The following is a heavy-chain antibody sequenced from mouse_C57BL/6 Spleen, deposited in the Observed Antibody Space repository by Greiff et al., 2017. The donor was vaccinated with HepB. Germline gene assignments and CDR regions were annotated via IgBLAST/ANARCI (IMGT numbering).Heavy chain of an antibody. J-gene: IGHJ4*01. V-gene: IGHV1-19*01. CDR1: GYTFTDYY. D-gene: IGHD1-1*01. CDR2: INPYNGGT. Sequence: VQLQQSGPVLVKPGASVKMSCKASGYTFTDYYMNWVKQSHGKSLEWIGVINPYNGGTSYNQKFKGKATLTVDKSSSTAYMELNSLTSEDSAVYYCARRGGSSPYYAMDYWGQGTSVTVSS. CDR3: ARRGGSSPYYAMDY.